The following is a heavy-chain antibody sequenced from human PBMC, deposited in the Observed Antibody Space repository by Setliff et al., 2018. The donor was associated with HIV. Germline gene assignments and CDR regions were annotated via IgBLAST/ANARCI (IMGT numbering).Heavy chain of an antibody. J-gene: IGHJ6*03. CDR3: ARLTIFGVVMATYYMDV. CDR1: GVSITSHY. V-gene: IGHV4-59*11. Sequence: SETLSLTCTVSGVSITSHYWSWIRQPPGKGLEWSGYIYYSGNTNYNPSLKSRVTISVDTSKNQFSLKLSSVTAADTAVYYCARLTIFGVVMATYYMDVWGKGTTVTVSS. D-gene: IGHD3-3*01. CDR2: IYYSGNT.